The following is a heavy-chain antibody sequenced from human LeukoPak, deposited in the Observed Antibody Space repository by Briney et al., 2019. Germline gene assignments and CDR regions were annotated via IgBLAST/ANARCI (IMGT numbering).Heavy chain of an antibody. V-gene: IGHV5-51*01. CDR2: IYPGDSDT. CDR3: ARLLDGSGPKDY. Sequence: AESLNISCQASGYSFPTYWIGWVRPMPGKGMGWMGIIYPGDSDTRYSPSFQGQVTVSADKSISTAYLQLSSLKASDTAMYYCARLLDGSGPKDYWGQGTLVTVSS. D-gene: IGHD6-19*01. CDR1: GYSFPTYW. J-gene: IGHJ4*02.